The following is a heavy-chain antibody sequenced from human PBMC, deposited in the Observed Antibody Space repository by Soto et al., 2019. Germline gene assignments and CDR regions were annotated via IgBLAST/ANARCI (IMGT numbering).Heavy chain of an antibody. V-gene: IGHV1-69*01. CDR3: ARDSTLGYCSGGSCYSGFY. J-gene: IGHJ4*02. CDR1: GGTFSSYA. Sequence: QVQLVQSGAEVKKPGSSVKVSCKASGGTFSSYAISWVRQAPGQGLEWVGGIIPIFGTANYAQKFQGRVTITADESTSTAYMELSSLRSEDTAVYYCARDSTLGYCSGGSCYSGFYWGQGTLVTVSS. D-gene: IGHD2-15*01. CDR2: IIPIFGTA.